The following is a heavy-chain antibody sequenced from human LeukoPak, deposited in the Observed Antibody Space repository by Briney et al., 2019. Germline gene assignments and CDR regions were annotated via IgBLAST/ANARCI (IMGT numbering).Heavy chain of an antibody. V-gene: IGHV3-23*01. CDR3: AKYIATGVPSFDY. Sequence: GGSRLLSCAASGFTFSSYAMGGVRQAPGKGLEGVSAISASGSNTYCADSVEGRCTISRDNSKNTLYLQMNSLRVEDTAVYYCAKYIATGVPSFDYWGQGSLVTVSS. CDR1: GFTFSSYA. CDR2: ISASGSNT. J-gene: IGHJ4*02. D-gene: IGHD6-13*01.